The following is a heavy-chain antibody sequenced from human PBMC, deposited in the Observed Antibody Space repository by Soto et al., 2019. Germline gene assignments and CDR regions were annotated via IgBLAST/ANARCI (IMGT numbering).Heavy chain of an antibody. CDR2: MNPNSGNT. V-gene: IGHV1-8*01. D-gene: IGHD5-12*01. CDR3: ARGIYSGYDFAFDI. Sequence: ASVKVSCKASGYTFTSYDINWVRQATGQGLEWMGWMNPNSGNTGYAQKFQGRVTMTRNTSISTAYMELSSLRSEDTAVYYCARGIYSGYDFAFDIWGQGTMVTVSS. J-gene: IGHJ3*02. CDR1: GYTFTSYD.